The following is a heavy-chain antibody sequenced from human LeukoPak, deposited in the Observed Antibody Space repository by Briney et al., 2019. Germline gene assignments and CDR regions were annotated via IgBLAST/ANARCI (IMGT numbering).Heavy chain of an antibody. V-gene: IGHV3-15*01. CDR3: AKDLSGSYTFDY. J-gene: IGHJ4*02. D-gene: IGHD1-26*01. Sequence: PGGSLRLSCVASGFTFSNAWMSWVRQAPGKGLEWIGRIYSKADGGTTDYVAPVKGRFIISRDDSENSLYLQMNSLKTEDTAVYYCAKDLSGSYTFDYWGQGTLVTVSS. CDR1: GFTFSNAW. CDR2: IYSKADGGTT.